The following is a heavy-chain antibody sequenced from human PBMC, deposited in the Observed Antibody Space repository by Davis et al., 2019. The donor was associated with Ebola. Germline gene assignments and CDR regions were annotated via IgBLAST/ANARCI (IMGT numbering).Heavy chain of an antibody. V-gene: IGHV3-74*03. CDR2: IHTDGTDT. CDR3: VRGDFWSPYYLNADDYGMDV. J-gene: IGHJ6*02. Sequence: GESLKISCAASGFTFSSYGMHWVSQSPGKGLVWVSRIHTDGTDTKYADSVKGRLTISRDNAKYTLYLQMNSLRVEDTALYYCVRGDFWSPYYLNADDYGMDVWGQGTTVSVS. CDR1: GFTFSSYG. D-gene: IGHD3-3*01.